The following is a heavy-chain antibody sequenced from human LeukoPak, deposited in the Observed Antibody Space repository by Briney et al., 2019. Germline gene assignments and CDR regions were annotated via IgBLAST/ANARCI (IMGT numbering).Heavy chain of an antibody. J-gene: IGHJ4*02. CDR2: ISSDGSNK. CDR3: AKVWVRGVINY. CDR1: GFTFSSYG. D-gene: IGHD3-10*01. V-gene: IGHV3-30*18. Sequence: GGSLRLSCAASGFTFSSYGTHWVRQAPGKGLEWVAVISSDGSNKYYADSVKGRFTISRDNSKNTLYLQMNSLRAEDTAVYYCAKVWVRGVINYWGQGTRVTVSS.